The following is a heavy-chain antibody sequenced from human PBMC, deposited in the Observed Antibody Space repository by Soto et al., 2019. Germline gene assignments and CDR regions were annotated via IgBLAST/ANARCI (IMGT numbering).Heavy chain of an antibody. V-gene: IGHV3-23*01. CDR1: GYTFNNYA. J-gene: IGHJ4*02. CDR3: AKESDPHSFSCFDY. D-gene: IGHD3-3*02. CDR2: ISESGNDP. Sequence: GGSLRLSCSASGYTFNNYALSWVRQAPGKGLEWVSSISESGNDPGYADSVKGRFTISRDNSKNSLYLQMNSLRADDTAVYFCAKESDPHSFSCFDYWGQGTLVTVSS.